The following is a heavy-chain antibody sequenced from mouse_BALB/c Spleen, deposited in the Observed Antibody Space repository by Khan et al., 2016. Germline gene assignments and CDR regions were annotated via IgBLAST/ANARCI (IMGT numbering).Heavy chain of an antibody. CDR2: INPSTGYT. D-gene: IGHD2-10*01. CDR3: ARWAYYGNYLFAY. CDR1: GYTFTSYW. J-gene: IGHJ3*01. Sequence: QVQLKQSGAELAKPGASVKMSCKASGYTFTSYWMHWVKQRPGQGLEWIGYINPSTGYTEYNQTFKDKATLTADKSSSTAYMQLSSLTSEDSAVYYCARWAYYGNYLFAYWGQGTLVTVSA. V-gene: IGHV1-7*01.